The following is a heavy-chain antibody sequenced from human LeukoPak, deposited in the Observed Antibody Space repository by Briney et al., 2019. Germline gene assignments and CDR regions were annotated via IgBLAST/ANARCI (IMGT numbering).Heavy chain of an antibody. CDR1: GGSISNYY. D-gene: IGHD6-19*01. Sequence: SESLSLTCTVSGGSISNYYWSCIRHPPGDGLECIGYIYYSGSTNYNPPLKSRVTISVDTSKSQFSLKLSSVTAADTAVYYCARHQWLVPRFDYWGQGTLVTVSS. CDR2: IYYSGST. J-gene: IGHJ4*02. CDR3: ARHQWLVPRFDY. V-gene: IGHV4-59*08.